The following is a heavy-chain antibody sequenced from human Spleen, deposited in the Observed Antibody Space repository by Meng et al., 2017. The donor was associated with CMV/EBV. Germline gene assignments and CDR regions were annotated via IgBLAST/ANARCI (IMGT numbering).Heavy chain of an antibody. V-gene: IGHV5-51*01. Sequence: GESLKISCQGSGYSFSNYWIGWVRQMPGKGLEWMGIIYPADSDIRYNPSFEGQVTISADKSISIAYLQWNSLKASDTAMYYCARHGGGGAFHNWVQGTLVTVSS. CDR3: ARHGGGGAFHN. J-gene: IGHJ4*02. D-gene: IGHD3-16*01. CDR1: GYSFSNYW. CDR2: IYPADSDI.